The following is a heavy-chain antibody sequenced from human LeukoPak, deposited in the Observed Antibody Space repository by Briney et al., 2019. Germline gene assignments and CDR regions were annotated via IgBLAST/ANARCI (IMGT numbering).Heavy chain of an antibody. V-gene: IGHV4-38-2*02. CDR1: GYSISSGYY. Sequence: SETLSLTCAVSGYSISSGYYWGWIRQPPGKGLGWIGSIYHSGSTYYNPSLKSRVTISVDTSKNQFSLKLSSVTAADTAVYYCARDWVESDSSSSFDYWGQGTLVTVSS. CDR2: IYHSGST. D-gene: IGHD6-6*01. J-gene: IGHJ4*02. CDR3: ARDWVESDSSSSFDY.